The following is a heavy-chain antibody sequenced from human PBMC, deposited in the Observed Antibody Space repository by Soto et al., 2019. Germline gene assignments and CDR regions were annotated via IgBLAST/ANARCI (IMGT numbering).Heavy chain of an antibody. CDR1: GGSISSGGYY. J-gene: IGHJ4*02. V-gene: IGHV4-31*03. Sequence: SSENLSLTCTVSGGSISSGGYYWSWIRQHPGKGLEWIGYIYYSGSTYYNPSLKSRVTISVDTSKNQFSLKLSSVTAADTAVYYCARRIYYYDSSGYYLDSFDYWGQGTLVTVSS. D-gene: IGHD3-22*01. CDR2: IYYSGST. CDR3: ARRIYYYDSSGYYLDSFDY.